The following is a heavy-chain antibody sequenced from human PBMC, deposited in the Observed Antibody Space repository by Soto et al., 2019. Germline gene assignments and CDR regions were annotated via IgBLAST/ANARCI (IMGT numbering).Heavy chain of an antibody. Sequence: LSRSGPTLVKPTQTLTLTCTFSGFSLSTSGMCVSWIRQPPGKALEWLARIDWDDDKYYSTSLKTRLTISKNTSKNQVVLTMTNMDPVDTATYYCARINDEGSSSSSGGFDYWGQGTLVTVSS. CDR1: GFSLSTSGMC. CDR3: ARINDEGSSSSSGGFDY. D-gene: IGHD6-6*01. V-gene: IGHV2-70*11. J-gene: IGHJ4*02. CDR2: IDWDDDK.